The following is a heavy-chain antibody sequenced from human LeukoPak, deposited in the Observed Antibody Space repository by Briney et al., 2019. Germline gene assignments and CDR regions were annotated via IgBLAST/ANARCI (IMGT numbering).Heavy chain of an antibody. D-gene: IGHD6-6*01. J-gene: IGHJ4*02. V-gene: IGHV4-59*01. CDR2: ISYSGST. CDR3: ARGGSRSYTSSTLDY. CDR1: GGSINVYY. Sequence: PSETLSLTCSVSGGSINVYYWNWIRQSPGEGLEWIGSISYSGSTNYNPSLKSRVAISMDTSKNRFSLKVSSVIAADTAMYYCARGGSRSYTSSTLDYWGQGTLVTVSS.